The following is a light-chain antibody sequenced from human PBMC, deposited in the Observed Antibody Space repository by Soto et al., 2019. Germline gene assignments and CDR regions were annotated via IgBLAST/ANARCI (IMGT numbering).Light chain of an antibody. Sequence: DIVMTQSPDSLAVSLGERATINCKSSQSVLYSSNNKNYLAWYQQKPGQPPKLLIYWASTRESGVPDRFSGSGSGTDFTLTISSLPAEDVAVYYCQQYYSTPFTFGPGTKVGI. V-gene: IGKV4-1*01. CDR3: QQYYSTPFT. CDR2: WAS. CDR1: QSVLYSSNNKNY. J-gene: IGKJ3*01.